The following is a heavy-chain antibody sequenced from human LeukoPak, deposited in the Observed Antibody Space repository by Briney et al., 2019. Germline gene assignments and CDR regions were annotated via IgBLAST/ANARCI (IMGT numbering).Heavy chain of an antibody. J-gene: IGHJ6*03. V-gene: IGHV4-59*01. Sequence: SETLSLTCTVSGGFISSYYWSWIRQPPGKGLERIGYIYYSGSTNYNPSLKSRVTISVDTSKNQFSLKLSSVTAADTAVYYCARAEQGDCSSTSCYFGYYYYYMDVWGKGTTVTVSS. D-gene: IGHD2-2*01. CDR1: GGFISSYY. CDR3: ARAEQGDCSSTSCYFGYYYYYMDV. CDR2: IYYSGST.